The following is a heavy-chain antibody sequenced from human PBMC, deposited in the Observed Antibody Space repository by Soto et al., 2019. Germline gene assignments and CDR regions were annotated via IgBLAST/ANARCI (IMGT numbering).Heavy chain of an antibody. CDR1: GFTFRSYG. CDR3: ARDQQVRSYYYYGMDV. D-gene: IGHD3-10*01. J-gene: IGHJ6*02. Sequence: GXTLRLSGAASGFTFRSYGMHWVRQAPGKGLEWVAVIWYDGSNKYYADSVKGRFTISRDNSKNTLYLQMNSLRAEDTAVYYCARDQQVRSYYYYGMDVWGQGTTVTVSS. CDR2: IWYDGSNK. V-gene: IGHV3-33*01.